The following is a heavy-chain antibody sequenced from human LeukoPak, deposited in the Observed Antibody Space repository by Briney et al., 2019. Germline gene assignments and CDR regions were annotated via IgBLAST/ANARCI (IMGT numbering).Heavy chain of an antibody. CDR3: AKGAVGKSESSGYPPHFDY. D-gene: IGHD3-22*01. V-gene: IGHV3-23*01. CDR2: VSATGYTT. J-gene: IGHJ4*02. Sequence: GGALRLSCTVSGFTVSSNSMSWVRQAPGKGLEWVSYVSATGYTTSYADSVKGRFTISRDNAKNTVFLQMNSLRAEDTAVYYCAKGAVGKSESSGYPPHFDYWGQGTLVTVSS. CDR1: GFTVSSNS.